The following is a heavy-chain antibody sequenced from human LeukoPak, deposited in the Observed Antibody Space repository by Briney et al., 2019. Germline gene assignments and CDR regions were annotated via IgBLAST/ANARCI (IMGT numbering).Heavy chain of an antibody. CDR2: IRSKAYGGTT. J-gene: IGHJ4*02. CDR3: TRPKELATTYYDFWSGYFDY. D-gene: IGHD3-3*01. Sequence: GGSLRLSCTASGFTFGDYAMSWVRQAPGKGLEWVGFIRSKAYGGTTEYAASVKGRFTISRDDSESIAYLQMNSLKTEDTAVYYCTRPKELATTYYDFWSGYFDYWGQGTLVTVSS. CDR1: GFTFGDYA. V-gene: IGHV3-49*04.